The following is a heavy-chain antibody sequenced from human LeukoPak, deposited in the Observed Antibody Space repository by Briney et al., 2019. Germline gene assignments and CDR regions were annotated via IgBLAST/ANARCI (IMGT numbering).Heavy chain of an antibody. CDR2: INPNSGGT. D-gene: IGHD1-26*01. V-gene: IGHV1-2*02. J-gene: IGHJ4*02. CDR3: ARGRVGATNGY. Sequence: ASVKVSCKASGYTFTGYYMHWVRQAPGQGLEWMGWINPNSGGTNYAQKLQGRVTMSTDTSTSTAYMELRSLRSDDTAVYYCARGRVGATNGYWGQGTLVTVSS. CDR1: GYTFTGYY.